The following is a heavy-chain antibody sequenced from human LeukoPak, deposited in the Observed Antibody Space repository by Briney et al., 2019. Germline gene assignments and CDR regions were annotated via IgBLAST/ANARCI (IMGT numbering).Heavy chain of an antibody. Sequence: GASVKVSCKASGYTFTSYGISWVRQAPGQGPEWMGWISAYSTYNGNTNYAQKFQGRVTMTTDTSTSTAYMELRSLRSDDTAVYYCTRDLGQWLLQGIFFDYWGQGTLVIDSS. CDR2: ISAYSTYNGNT. CDR1: GYTFTSYG. CDR3: TRDLGQWLLQGIFFDY. V-gene: IGHV1-18*01. D-gene: IGHD5-12*01. J-gene: IGHJ4*02.